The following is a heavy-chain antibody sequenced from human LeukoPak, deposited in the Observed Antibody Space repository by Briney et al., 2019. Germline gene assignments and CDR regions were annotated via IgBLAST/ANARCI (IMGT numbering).Heavy chain of an antibody. CDR2: ISGSGGST. V-gene: IGHV3-23*01. CDR3: AKDQPLYGGNSGYFDY. CDR1: EFTFSDSY. J-gene: IGHJ4*02. D-gene: IGHD4-23*01. Sequence: GGSLRLSCAASEFTFSDSYMSWVRQAPGKGLEWVSAISGSGGSTYYADSVKGRFTISRDNSKNTLYLQMNSLRAEDTAVYYCAKDQPLYGGNSGYFDYWGQGTLVTVSS.